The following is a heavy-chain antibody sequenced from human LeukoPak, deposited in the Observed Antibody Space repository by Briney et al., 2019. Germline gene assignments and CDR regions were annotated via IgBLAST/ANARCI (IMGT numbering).Heavy chain of an antibody. V-gene: IGHV1-69*04. Sequence: SVKVSCKASGGTFSSYAISWVRQAPGQGLEWMGRIIPILGIANYAQKFQGRVTMTTDTSTSTAYMELRSLRSDDTAVYYCARSGQSVSLSYWGQGTLVTVSS. CDR2: IIPILGIA. J-gene: IGHJ4*02. CDR3: ARSGQSVSLSY. D-gene: IGHD6-25*01. CDR1: GGTFSSYA.